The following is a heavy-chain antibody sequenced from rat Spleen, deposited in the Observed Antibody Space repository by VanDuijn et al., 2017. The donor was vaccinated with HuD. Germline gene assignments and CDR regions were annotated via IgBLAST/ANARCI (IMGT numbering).Heavy chain of an antibody. CDR2: ISTGGGNT. J-gene: IGHJ3*01. V-gene: IGHV5S13*01. CDR1: GFTFSDYY. D-gene: IGHD1-6*01. Sequence: EVQLVESGGGLVQPGRSLKLSCAASGFTFSDYYMAWVRQAPTKGLEWVASISTGGGNTYYRDSVKGRFTISRDNAKNTQYLQMDSLRSEDTATYYCARHVYTTDYLNWFAYWGQGTLVTVSS. CDR3: ARHVYTTDYLNWFAY.